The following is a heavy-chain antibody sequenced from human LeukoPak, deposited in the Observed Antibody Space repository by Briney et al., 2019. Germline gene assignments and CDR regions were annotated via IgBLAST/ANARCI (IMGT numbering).Heavy chain of an antibody. CDR3: ARHRAYSSSSPFDY. CDR2: IYYTGST. J-gene: IGHJ4*02. CDR1: GASISSYY. D-gene: IGHD6-6*01. V-gene: IGHV4-59*08. Sequence: SETLSLTCTVSGASISSYYWSWIRQPPGKGLEWIGYIYYTGSTNYNPSLKSRVTMFVDMSKNQFSLRLSSVTAADTAVYHCARHRAYSSSSPFDYWGQGTLVTVSS.